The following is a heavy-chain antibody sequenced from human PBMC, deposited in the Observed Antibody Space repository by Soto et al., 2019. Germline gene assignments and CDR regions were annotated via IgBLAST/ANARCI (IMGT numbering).Heavy chain of an antibody. V-gene: IGHV4-34*01. CDR3: ARGEQLWLPDY. D-gene: IGHD5-18*01. CDR2: INHGGST. Sequence: SETLSLTCAFYCGSFIGYYWSWIRQPPGKGLEWIGEINHGGSTNYNPSLKSRVTISVDTSKNQFSLKLSSVTAADTAVYYCARGEQLWLPDYWGQGTLVTVSS. J-gene: IGHJ4*02. CDR1: CGSFIGYY.